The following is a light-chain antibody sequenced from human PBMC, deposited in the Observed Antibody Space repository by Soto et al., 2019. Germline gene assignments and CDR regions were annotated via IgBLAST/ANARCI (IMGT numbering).Light chain of an antibody. J-gene: IGLJ2*01. CDR2: EVS. CDR1: SSDVGSYNL. CDR3: CSYAGSCAV. V-gene: IGLV2-23*02. Sequence: QSALTQPASVSGSPGQSITIPCTGTSSDVGSYNLVSWYQQHPGKAPKLMIYEVSKRPSGVSNRFSGSKSGNTASLTISGLQAEDEADYYCCSYAGSCAVFGGGTKLTVL.